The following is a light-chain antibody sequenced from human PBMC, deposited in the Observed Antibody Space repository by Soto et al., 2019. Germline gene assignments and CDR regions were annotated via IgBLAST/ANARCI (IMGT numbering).Light chain of an antibody. CDR1: QNIGSN. CDR3: QKYNKWXPYT. Sequence: EVVMTQSPATLSASPGERVILSWRAIQNIGSNLVWYQQRAGQAPRLLIYGSSTRATETPTRFSGSGSSTDFTITISSMQSEDFAVYYCQKYNKWXPYTCGQWTKV. V-gene: IGKV3-15*01. J-gene: IGKJ2*01. CDR2: GSS.